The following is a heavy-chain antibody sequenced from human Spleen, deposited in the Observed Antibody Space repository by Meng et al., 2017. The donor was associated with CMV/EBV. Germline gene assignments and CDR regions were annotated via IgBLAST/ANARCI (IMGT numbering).Heavy chain of an antibody. CDR3: AKEGYDHSNPNFFDS. D-gene: IGHD4-11*01. V-gene: IGHV4-59*01. CDR2: IYYTGNT. CDR1: GDSITKYY. J-gene: IGHJ4*02. Sequence: SETLSLTCSISGDSITKYYWSWIRQPPGKGLEWIGFIYYTGNTNYNPSLKRRVSMSADTSKNQLSLRLNSVTAADTAVYYCAKEGYDHSNPNFFDSWGQGTLVTVSS.